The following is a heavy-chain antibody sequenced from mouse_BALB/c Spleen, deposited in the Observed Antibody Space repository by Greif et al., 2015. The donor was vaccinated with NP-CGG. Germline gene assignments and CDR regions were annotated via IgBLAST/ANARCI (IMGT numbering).Heavy chain of an antibody. CDR1: GYTFTDYY. J-gene: IGHJ4*01. Sequence: QVQLQQSGPELVKPGASVKISCKASGYTFTDYYINWVKQKPGQGLEWIGWIYPGSGNTKYNEKYKGKATLTVDTSSSTAYMQLSSLTSEDTAVYFCARGTGTEAMDYWGQGTSVTVSP. CDR2: IYPGSGNT. CDR3: ARGTGTEAMDY. D-gene: IGHD4-1*01. V-gene: IGHV1-84*02.